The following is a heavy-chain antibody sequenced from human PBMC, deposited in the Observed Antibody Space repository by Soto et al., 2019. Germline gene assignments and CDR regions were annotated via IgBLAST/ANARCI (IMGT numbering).Heavy chain of an antibody. Sequence: PGGSLRLSCAASGFTFSNYAMNWVRQAPGKGLEWVSSISGSGDSTYYTDSVKGRFIVSRDNSKNTLHLQMDSLRAEDTALYFCVRDRRLTASGAFPFWGQGTMVTVSS. CDR1: GFTFSNYA. V-gene: IGHV3-23*01. D-gene: IGHD3-9*01. J-gene: IGHJ3*01. CDR3: VRDRRLTASGAFPF. CDR2: ISGSGDST.